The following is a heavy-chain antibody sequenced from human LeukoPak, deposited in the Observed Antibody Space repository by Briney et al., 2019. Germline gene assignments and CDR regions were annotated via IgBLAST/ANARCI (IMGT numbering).Heavy chain of an antibody. Sequence: SETLSLTCTVSGGSISSYYWSWIRQPVGKGLEWIGRIYTGGTNYNPSLQSRVTMSLDTSKKQFSLRLSSVTAADTAVYYCARDLTHFDIWGQGTMVTASS. V-gene: IGHV4-4*07. J-gene: IGHJ3*02. CDR2: IYTGGT. D-gene: IGHD3-16*01. CDR3: ARDLTHFDI. CDR1: GGSISSYY.